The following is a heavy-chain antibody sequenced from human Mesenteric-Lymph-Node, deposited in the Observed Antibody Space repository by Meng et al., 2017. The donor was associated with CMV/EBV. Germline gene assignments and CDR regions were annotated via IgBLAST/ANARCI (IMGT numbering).Heavy chain of an antibody. J-gene: IGHJ4*02. CDR2: IYYSGST. D-gene: IGHD6-13*01. V-gene: IGHV4-59*01. CDR3: ARGPNIAAAGTLDY. Sequence: SETLSLTCTVSGGSISSYYWSWIRQPPGKGLEWIGYIYYSGSTNYNPSLKSRVTISVDTSKNQFSLKLSSVTAADTAVYYCARGPNIAAAGTLDYWGQGTLVTVSS. CDR1: GGSISSYY.